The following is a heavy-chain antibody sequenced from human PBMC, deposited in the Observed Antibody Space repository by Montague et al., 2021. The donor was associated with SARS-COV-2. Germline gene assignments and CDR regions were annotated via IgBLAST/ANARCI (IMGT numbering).Heavy chain of an antibody. CDR3: ARGTAAGTNFDY. D-gene: IGHD6-13*01. CDR2: IHYSGST. CDR1: GGSISSYY. J-gene: IGHJ4*02. V-gene: IGHV4-59*01. Sequence: SETLSLTCTVSGGSISSYYWRWIRQPPGKGLEWIGYIHYSGSTNYNPSLKSRVTISVDTSKNQFSLKLSSVTAADTAVYYCARGTAAGTNFDYWGQGTLVTVSS.